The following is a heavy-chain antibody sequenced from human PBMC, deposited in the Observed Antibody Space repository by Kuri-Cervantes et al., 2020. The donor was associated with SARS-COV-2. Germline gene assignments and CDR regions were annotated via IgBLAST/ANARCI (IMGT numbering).Heavy chain of an antibody. J-gene: IGHJ3*02. CDR1: GYTFTGYY. CDR2: INPNSGGT. D-gene: IGHD2-15*01. V-gene: IGHV1-2*02. Sequence: ASVKVSCKAFGYTFTGYYMHWVRQAPGQGLEWMGWINPNSGGTNYAQKFQGRVTMTRDTSISTAYMELSRLRSDDTAVYYCARDQDIVVVVAATPGRGAFDIWGQGTMVTVSS. CDR3: ARDQDIVVVVAATPGRGAFDI.